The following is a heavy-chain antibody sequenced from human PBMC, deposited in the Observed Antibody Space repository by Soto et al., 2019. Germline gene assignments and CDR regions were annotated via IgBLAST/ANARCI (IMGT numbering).Heavy chain of an antibody. J-gene: IGHJ6*02. D-gene: IGHD1-26*01. CDR1: GWSFSGYC. Sequence: SETQCLSCTFYGWSFSGYCWSWIRHPPGKGLEWIGEINHSGSTNYNPSLKSRVTISVDTSKNQFSLKLSSVTAADTAVYYCARGVRGSPYYYYGMDVWGQGTTVTVSS. CDR3: ARGVRGSPYYYYGMDV. V-gene: IGHV4-34*01. CDR2: INHSGST.